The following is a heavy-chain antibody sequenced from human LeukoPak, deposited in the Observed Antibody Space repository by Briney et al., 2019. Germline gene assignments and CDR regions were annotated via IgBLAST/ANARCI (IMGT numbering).Heavy chain of an antibody. J-gene: IGHJ6*02. CDR3: AKEFGYCSGSSCYRYYYYPMDV. Sequence: GGSLRLSCAASGFSFDDYAMHWVRQLPGKGLEWVSVISGYGGDTDYVDSVKGRFTISRDNSKDSLYLQMNSLRTEDTALYYCAKEFGYCSGSSCYRYYYYPMDVWGQGTTVTVSS. D-gene: IGHD2-15*01. CDR1: GFSFDDYA. V-gene: IGHV3-43*02. CDR2: ISGYGGDT.